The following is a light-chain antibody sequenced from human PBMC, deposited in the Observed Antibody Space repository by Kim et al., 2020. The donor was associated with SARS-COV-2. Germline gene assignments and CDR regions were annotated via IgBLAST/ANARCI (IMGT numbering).Light chain of an antibody. J-gene: IGKJ4*01. CDR2: EAS. CDR1: QGISSY. V-gene: IGKV1-9*01. Sequence: DIQLTQSPSFLSASVGDRVTITCRASQGISSYLAWYQQEPGKAPKLLIYEASTFHSGVPSRFSGSGSGTEFTLTISSLQPEDFATYHCQQLKSFPLTFGGGTKVDIK. CDR3: QQLKSFPLT.